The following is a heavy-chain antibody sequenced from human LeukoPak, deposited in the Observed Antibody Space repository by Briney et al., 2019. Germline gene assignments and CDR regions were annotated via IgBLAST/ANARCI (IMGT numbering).Heavy chain of an antibody. Sequence: PGGSLRLSCAASGFTFSSYWMHWVRQAPGKGLVWVSRINSDGSTTEYADSVKGRFTISGDNAENTLYLQMNSLRAEDTAVYYCARGWVPSDITMNWGQGTMVTVSS. CDR2: INSDGSTT. V-gene: IGHV3-74*01. D-gene: IGHD3-22*01. CDR3: ARGWVPSDITMN. CDR1: GFTFSSYW. J-gene: IGHJ3*01.